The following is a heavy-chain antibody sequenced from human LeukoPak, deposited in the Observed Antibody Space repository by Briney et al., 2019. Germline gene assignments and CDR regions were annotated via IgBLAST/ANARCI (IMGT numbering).Heavy chain of an antibody. V-gene: IGHV3-74*01. CDR3: VRGADTGYSSDS. D-gene: IGHD3-9*01. CDR1: GFTFSKYW. Sequence: PGGSLRLSCVASGFTFSKYWMTWVRQAPGKGLVWVSRINSDGRSTNYADSVKGRFSISRDNAENTLYLQMNSLRVEDTAVYYCVRGADTGYSSDSWGQGTLVTVSS. J-gene: IGHJ4*02. CDR2: INSDGRST.